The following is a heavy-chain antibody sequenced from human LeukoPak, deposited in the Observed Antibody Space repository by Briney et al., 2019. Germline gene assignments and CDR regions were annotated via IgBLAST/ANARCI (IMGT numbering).Heavy chain of an antibody. V-gene: IGHV3-23*01. CDR1: GFTFSNYA. Sequence: GGSLRLSCVASGFTFSNYAMSWVRQAPGKGLEWVSAISGSGGSTYYADSVKGRFTISRDNSKNTLYLQMNSLRAEDTAVYYCAKDEGYSGYDEGVDYWGQGTLVTVSS. CDR2: ISGSGGST. CDR3: AKDEGYSGYDEGVDY. J-gene: IGHJ4*02. D-gene: IGHD5-12*01.